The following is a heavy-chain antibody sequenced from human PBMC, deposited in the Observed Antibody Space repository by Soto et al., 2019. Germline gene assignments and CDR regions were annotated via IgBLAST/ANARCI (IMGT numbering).Heavy chain of an antibody. J-gene: IGHJ4*02. CDR2: IYPGDSDT. D-gene: IGHD3-16*01. CDR3: ARRRLLSSVDY. V-gene: IGHV5-51*01. CDR1: AGRFVDYG. Sequence: PGKPMRNPCQGFAGRFVDYGSVSVSQLPGKGLEWMGSIYPGDSDTRYSPSFQGQVTISSDKSISTAYLQWSSLKASDTAIYYCARRRLLSSVDYWGQGTLVPCSS.